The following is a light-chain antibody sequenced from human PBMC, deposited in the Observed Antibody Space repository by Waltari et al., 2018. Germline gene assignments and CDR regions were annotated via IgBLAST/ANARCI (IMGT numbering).Light chain of an antibody. Sequence: QPASVSGSPGQSITISCTGTRTDVGGYNYVPWYQQHPGKAPKLMIYDVSNRPSGVSNRFSGSKSGNKASLTISGLQAEDEADYYCSSYTSSSTLQFGGGTKLTVL. CDR2: DVS. CDR1: RTDVGGYNY. J-gene: IGLJ2*01. V-gene: IGLV2-14*03. CDR3: SSYTSSSTLQ.